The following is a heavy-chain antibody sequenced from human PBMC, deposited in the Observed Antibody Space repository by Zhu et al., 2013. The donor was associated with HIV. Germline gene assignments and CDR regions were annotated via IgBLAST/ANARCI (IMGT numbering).Heavy chain of an antibody. D-gene: IGHD3-10*02. Sequence: QVQLVQSGAEVKKPGSSVKVSCKASGGTFSSYAISWVRQAPGQGLEWMGGISVYNGHTNYAQKFQGRVTVTTDTSTSTVYMELRSLRSDDTAVYYCARGPYFRDYFDYWGQGTLVTVSS. V-gene: IGHV1-18*01. J-gene: IGHJ4*02. CDR2: ISVYNGHT. CDR1: GGTFSSYA. CDR3: ARGPYFRDYFDY.